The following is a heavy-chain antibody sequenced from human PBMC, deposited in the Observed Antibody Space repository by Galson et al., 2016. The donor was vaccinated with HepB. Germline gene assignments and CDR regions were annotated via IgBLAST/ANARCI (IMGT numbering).Heavy chain of an antibody. J-gene: IGHJ4*02. CDR1: GYIFTSYG. V-gene: IGHV1-18*01. Sequence: SVKVSCKASGYIFTSYGFSWVRQAPGQGLEWMGWISPYNGNTKYAERLQGRVTMTTDTPRSKAYMQLRSLSSYDTAFYHCARDYDSSGYSYPHFDYWGQGTLVTVSS. D-gene: IGHD3-22*01. CDR3: ARDYDSSGYSYPHFDY. CDR2: ISPYNGNT.